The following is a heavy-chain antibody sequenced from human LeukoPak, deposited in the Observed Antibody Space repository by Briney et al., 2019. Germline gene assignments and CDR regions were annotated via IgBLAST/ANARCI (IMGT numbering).Heavy chain of an antibody. CDR3: ARDRGYSYGREYYYYYMDV. CDR2: IIPIFGTA. Sequence: SVKVSCKASGGTFSSYAISWVRQAPGQGLEWMGRIIPIFGTANYAQKLQGRVTITTDESTSTAYMELSSLRSEDTAVYYCARDRGYSYGREYYYYYMDVWGKGTTVTVSS. J-gene: IGHJ6*03. CDR1: GGTFSSYA. V-gene: IGHV1-69*05. D-gene: IGHD5-18*01.